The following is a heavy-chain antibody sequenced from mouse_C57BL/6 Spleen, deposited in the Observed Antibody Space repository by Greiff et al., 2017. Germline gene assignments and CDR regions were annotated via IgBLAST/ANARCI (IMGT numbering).Heavy chain of an antibody. CDR2: FYPGSGSL. Sequence: VKLQESGAELVKPGASVKLSCKASGSTFTEYTIHWVKQRSGQGLEWIGWFYPGSGSLKYNEKFKDKAKLTADKSSSTVYMELSRLTSEDSAVYFCASHEITTVGFDYCGHGTTLTGSS. CDR1: GSTFTEYT. D-gene: IGHD1-1*01. CDR3: ASHEITTVGFDY. J-gene: IGHJ2*01. V-gene: IGHV1-62-2*01.